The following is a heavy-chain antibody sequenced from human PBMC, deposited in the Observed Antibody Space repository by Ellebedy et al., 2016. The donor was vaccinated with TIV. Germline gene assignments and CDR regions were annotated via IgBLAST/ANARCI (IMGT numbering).Heavy chain of an antibody. V-gene: IGHV3-30-3*01. Sequence: PGGSLRLSCAASGFTFSSYAMHWVRQAPGKGLEWVAVISYDGSNKYYADSVKGRFTISRDNSKNTLYLQMNSLRAEDTAVYYCASDYGSGSYYWYYYYYGMDVWGQGTTVTVSS. D-gene: IGHD3-10*01. CDR1: GFTFSSYA. CDR2: ISYDGSNK. J-gene: IGHJ6*02. CDR3: ASDYGSGSYYWYYYYYGMDV.